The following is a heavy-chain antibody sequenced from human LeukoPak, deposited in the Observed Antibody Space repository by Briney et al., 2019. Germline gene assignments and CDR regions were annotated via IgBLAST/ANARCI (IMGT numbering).Heavy chain of an antibody. J-gene: IGHJ4*02. CDR1: GFTFSSYS. Sequence: GGSLRLSCAASGFTFSSYSMNWVRQAPGKGLEWVSSISSSSSYIYYADSVKGRFTISRDDAKNSLYLQMNSLRAEDTAVYYCARDSVVTAPPLDYWGQGTLVTVSS. CDR2: ISSSSSYI. CDR3: ARDSVVTAPPLDY. V-gene: IGHV3-21*01. D-gene: IGHD2-21*02.